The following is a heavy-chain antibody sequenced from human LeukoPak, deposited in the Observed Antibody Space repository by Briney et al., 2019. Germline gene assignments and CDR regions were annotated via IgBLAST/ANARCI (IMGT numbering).Heavy chain of an antibody. J-gene: IGHJ4*02. CDR2: IKHDGSEK. CDR3: ARDAGHSGYDLLDY. D-gene: IGHD5-12*01. CDR1: GFTFSSYW. V-gene: IGHV3-7*01. Sequence: GGSLRLSCADSGFTFSSYWMNWVRQAPGEGLEWVANIKHDGSEKYYADFVKGRFTISRGNAKNSLYLQMDSLRAEDTAVYYCARDAGHSGYDLLDYWGQGTLVTVSS.